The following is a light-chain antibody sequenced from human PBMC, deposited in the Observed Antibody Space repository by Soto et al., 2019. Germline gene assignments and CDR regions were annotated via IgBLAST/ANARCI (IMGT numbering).Light chain of an antibody. CDR1: QSVSSSY. J-gene: IGKJ5*01. V-gene: IGKV3-20*01. CDR2: GAS. CDR3: QQYGSSPPIT. Sequence: EVVMTQSPATLSVSPGERATLSCRASQSVSSSYLAWYQQKPGQAPRLLIYGASSRATGIPDRFSGSGSGTDFTLTISRLEPEDFAVYYCQQYGSSPPITFGQGTQREIK.